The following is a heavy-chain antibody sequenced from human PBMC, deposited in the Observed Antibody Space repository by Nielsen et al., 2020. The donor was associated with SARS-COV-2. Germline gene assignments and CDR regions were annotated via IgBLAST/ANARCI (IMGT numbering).Heavy chain of an antibody. CDR3: VRIDMATISVDY. Sequence: SETLSLTCTVSGGSFSDYYWTWIRQPPGKGLEWIGYIYYTGNTNYNPSLKSRVTISLDTSKNQFSLRLSSVTAADTAVYYCVRIDMATISVDYWGRGTLVTVSS. CDR2: IYYTGNT. J-gene: IGHJ4*02. V-gene: IGHV4-59*01. CDR1: GGSFSDYY. D-gene: IGHD5-24*01.